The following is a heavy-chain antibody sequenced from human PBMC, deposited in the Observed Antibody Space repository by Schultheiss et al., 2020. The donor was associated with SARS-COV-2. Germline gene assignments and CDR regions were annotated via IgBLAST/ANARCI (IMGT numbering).Heavy chain of an antibody. V-gene: IGHV2-70*12. CDR1: GFSLSTTGLY. Sequence: TLSLTCTFSGFSLSTTGLYVSWIRQPPGKALEWLALIDWDDDKYYSTSLRTRLTISKDTSKNQVVLTMTNMDPVDTATYYCAHSFPDTNYGMDVWGQGTTVTVSS. J-gene: IGHJ6*02. CDR3: AHSFPDTNYGMDV. CDR2: IDWDDDK. D-gene: IGHD5-18*01.